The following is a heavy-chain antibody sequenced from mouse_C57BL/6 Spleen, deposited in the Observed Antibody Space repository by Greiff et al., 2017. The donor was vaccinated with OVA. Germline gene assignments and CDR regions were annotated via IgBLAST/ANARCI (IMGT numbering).Heavy chain of an antibody. CDR3: ARYWGNGSSY. J-gene: IGHJ2*01. Sequence: QVQLQQPGAELVMPGASVKLSCKASGYTFTSYWMHWVKQRPGQGLEWIGEIDPSDSHTNYNQKFKGKSTLTVDKSSSTAYMQLSSLTSEDSAVYYCARYWGNGSSYWGQGTTLTVSS. V-gene: IGHV1-69*01. CDR1: GYTFTSYW. CDR2: IDPSDSHT.